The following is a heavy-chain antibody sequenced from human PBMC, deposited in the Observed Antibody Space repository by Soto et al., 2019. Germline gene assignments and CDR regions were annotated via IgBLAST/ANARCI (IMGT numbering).Heavy chain of an antibody. V-gene: IGHV1-3*01. CDR3: ARDHTDYHGSGRNYYYGVDV. J-gene: IGHJ6*02. CDR1: GYTFTGYA. D-gene: IGHD3-10*01. Sequence: VASVKVSCKASGYTFTGYAIHWVRQAPGQRLEWMGRIHAGNGDTKYSQNFQGRVTISRDTSANTAYMELLSLRSEDTAVYYCARDHTDYHGSGRNYYYGVDVWGQGTTVTVSS. CDR2: IHAGNGDT.